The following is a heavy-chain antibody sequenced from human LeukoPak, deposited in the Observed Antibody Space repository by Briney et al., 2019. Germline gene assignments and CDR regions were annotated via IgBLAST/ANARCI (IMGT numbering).Heavy chain of an antibody. J-gene: IGHJ4*02. V-gene: IGHV3-30*04. D-gene: IGHD4-23*01. CDR1: GFTFNNYA. CDR3: ARDYGGSSPFDY. Sequence: PGGSLRLSCAASGFTFNNYAMHWVRQAPGKGLQWVAVISNDGSKKSYVDSVKGRFTISRDNSKNTLYLQMNSLRAEDTAVYYCARDYGGSSPFDYWGQGTLVTVSS. CDR2: ISNDGSKK.